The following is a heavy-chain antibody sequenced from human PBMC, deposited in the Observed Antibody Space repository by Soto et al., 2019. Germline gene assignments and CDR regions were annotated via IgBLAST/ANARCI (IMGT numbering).Heavy chain of an antibody. D-gene: IGHD3-10*01. Sequence: GGSLGLCCAASGFTFSSYWMSWARQAPGKGLEWVANIKQDGSEKYYVDSVKGRFTISRDNAKNSLYLQMNSLRAEDTAVYYCARTMVRGVIIDVWGQGTLVTVSS. CDR1: GFTFSSYW. J-gene: IGHJ4*02. CDR3: ARTMVRGVIIDV. V-gene: IGHV3-7*01. CDR2: IKQDGSEK.